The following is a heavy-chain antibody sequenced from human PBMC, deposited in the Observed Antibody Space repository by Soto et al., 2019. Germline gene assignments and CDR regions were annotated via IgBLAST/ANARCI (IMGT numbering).Heavy chain of an antibody. CDR2: ITPFNGNT. J-gene: IGHJ4*02. V-gene: IGHV1-45*02. Sequence: QMQLVQSGAEVKKTGSSVKVSCKASGYTFTYRYLHWVRQAPGQALEWMGWITPFNGNTNYAQKFQDRVTITRDRSMCTAYMELSSLRSEDTAMYYCASASTQDGFDYWGQGTLVTVSS. CDR1: GYTFTYRY. D-gene: IGHD2-15*01. CDR3: ASASTQDGFDY.